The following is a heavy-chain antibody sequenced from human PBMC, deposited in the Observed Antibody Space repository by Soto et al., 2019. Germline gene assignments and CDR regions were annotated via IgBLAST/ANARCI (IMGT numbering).Heavy chain of an antibody. V-gene: IGHV4-59*08. Sequence: SETLSLTCTVSGGSISSYYWSWIRQPPGKGLEWIGYIYYSGSTNYNPSLKSRVTISVDTSKNQFSLKLSSVTAADTAVYYCARQIRNTYYYGSGKYYFDYWGQGTLVTVSS. CDR3: ARQIRNTYYYGSGKYYFDY. D-gene: IGHD3-10*01. J-gene: IGHJ4*02. CDR1: GGSISSYY. CDR2: IYYSGST.